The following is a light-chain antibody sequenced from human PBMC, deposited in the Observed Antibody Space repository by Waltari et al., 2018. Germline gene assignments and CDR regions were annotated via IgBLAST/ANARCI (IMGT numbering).Light chain of an antibody. V-gene: IGLV1-44*01. CDR2: VNN. CDR3: AAWGSRLNGFWA. J-gene: IGLJ3*02. Sequence: QSVLTQPPSASRPPAQSVTISCSGSSSNRRTNTVSWYQQPPGTAAKLLIYVNNQRPCGVPDRFSGYMSGTSASLAVSGLQSGDEADYSCAAWGSRLNGFWAFGGGTKLTVL. CDR1: SSNRRTNT.